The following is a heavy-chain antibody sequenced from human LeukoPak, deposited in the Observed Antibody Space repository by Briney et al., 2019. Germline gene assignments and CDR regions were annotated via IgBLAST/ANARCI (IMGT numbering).Heavy chain of an antibody. Sequence: GGSLRLSCAASGFAVSSNYMSWVRQAPGNGLEWVSVIYSGGSAYYADSVKGRFTISRDTSKNTLYLQMNSLRAEDTAVYYCARGAMATTPFFDYWGQGTLVTVSS. V-gene: IGHV3-53*01. J-gene: IGHJ4*02. CDR3: ARGAMATTPFFDY. D-gene: IGHD5-24*01. CDR1: GFAVSSNY. CDR2: IYSGGSA.